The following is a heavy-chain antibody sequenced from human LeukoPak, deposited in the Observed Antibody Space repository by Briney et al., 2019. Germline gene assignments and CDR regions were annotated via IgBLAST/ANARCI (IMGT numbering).Heavy chain of an antibody. V-gene: IGHV4-39*07. CDR3: ARGLWVRGKSWFDP. J-gene: IGHJ5*02. CDR2: INHSGST. D-gene: IGHD3-10*01. CDR1: GGSISSSSYY. Sequence: SETLSLTCTVSGGSISSSSYYWGWIRQSPGKGLEWIGEINHSGSTNYNPSLKSRVTISVDTSKNQFSLKLSSVTAADTAVYYCARGLWVRGKSWFDPWGQGTLVTVSS.